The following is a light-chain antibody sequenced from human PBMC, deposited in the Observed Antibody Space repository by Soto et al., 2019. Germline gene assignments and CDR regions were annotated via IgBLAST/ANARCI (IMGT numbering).Light chain of an antibody. Sequence: TQMTQSPSTLSASVGDRVTLTCRASQNINNWLAWYQQKPGKAPKVLIYDASSLESGVPSRFSGSGSETEFPLTISSLQPDDFATYYCQQYDGNFGPGTKVDIK. CDR3: QQYDGN. CDR1: QNINNW. J-gene: IGKJ3*01. V-gene: IGKV1-5*01. CDR2: DAS.